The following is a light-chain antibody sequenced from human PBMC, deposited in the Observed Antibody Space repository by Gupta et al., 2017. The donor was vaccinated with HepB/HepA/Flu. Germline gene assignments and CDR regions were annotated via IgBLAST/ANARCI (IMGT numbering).Light chain of an antibody. Sequence: EFVLTQAPDTLSLSPGERATLSCRPSQSVNDYLAWYQQKPGQAPRLLIYGASSRATGIPDRFSGSGSCTDFTLTIIRLVPEDFVVYYCHQEGSKPVTFGEGTQVEIE. CDR1: QSVNDY. CDR2: GAS. CDR3: HQEGSKPVT. V-gene: IGKV3-20*01. J-gene: IGKJ4*01.